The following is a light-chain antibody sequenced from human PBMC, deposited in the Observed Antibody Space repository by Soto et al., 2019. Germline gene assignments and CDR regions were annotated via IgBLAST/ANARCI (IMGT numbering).Light chain of an antibody. CDR2: EGS. V-gene: IGLV2-23*01. CDR3: CSYAGSSTDVV. J-gene: IGLJ2*01. CDR1: SSDVGSYNL. Sequence: QSVLTQPASVSGSPGQSITISCTGTSSDVGSYNLVSWYQQHPGKAPKPMIYEGSKRPSGVSNRFSGSKSGNTASLTISGLQAEDEADYYCCSYAGSSTDVVFGGGTKVTVL.